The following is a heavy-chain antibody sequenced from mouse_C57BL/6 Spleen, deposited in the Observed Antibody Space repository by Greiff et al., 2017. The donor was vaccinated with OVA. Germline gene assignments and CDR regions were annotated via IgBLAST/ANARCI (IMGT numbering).Heavy chain of an antibody. CDR1: GYTFTSYG. J-gene: IGHJ4*01. D-gene: IGHD2-5*01. Sequence: QVQLQQSGAELARPGASVKLSCKASGYTFTSYGISWVKQRPGQGLEWIGEIYPRSGNTYYNEKFKGKATLTADKSSSTAYMELRSLTSEDSAVYFCARGAYYSNYFYAMDYWGQGTSVTVSS. CDR3: ARGAYYSNYFYAMDY. V-gene: IGHV1-81*01. CDR2: IYPRSGNT.